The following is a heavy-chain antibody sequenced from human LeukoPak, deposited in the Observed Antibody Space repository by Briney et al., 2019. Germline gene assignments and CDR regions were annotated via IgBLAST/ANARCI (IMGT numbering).Heavy chain of an antibody. D-gene: IGHD3-10*01. CDR1: GYSFTTYW. V-gene: IGHV5-51*01. Sequence: GESLKIFCKGSGYSFTTYWIGWVRQMSGKGLEWMGIIYPGDSNARYSPSFQGQVTISADKSISTAYLQWSSLKASDTAMYYCARLRDYGSGSYMYNWFDPWGQGTLVTVSS. J-gene: IGHJ5*02. CDR2: IYPGDSNA. CDR3: ARLRDYGSGSYMYNWFDP.